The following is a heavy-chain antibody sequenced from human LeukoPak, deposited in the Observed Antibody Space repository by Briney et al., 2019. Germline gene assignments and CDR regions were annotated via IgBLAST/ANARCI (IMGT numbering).Heavy chain of an antibody. D-gene: IGHD6-19*01. J-gene: IGHJ4*02. CDR3: ARPRGSSGWLDY. CDR1: GYTFTGYY. Sequence: ASVKVSCKASGYTFTGYYMHWVRQAPGQGLEWMGWINPNSGGTTYAQKFQGRVTMTRDTSISTAYMELSRLRSDDTAVYYCARPRGSSGWLDYWGQGTPVTVSS. CDR2: INPNSGGT. V-gene: IGHV1-2*02.